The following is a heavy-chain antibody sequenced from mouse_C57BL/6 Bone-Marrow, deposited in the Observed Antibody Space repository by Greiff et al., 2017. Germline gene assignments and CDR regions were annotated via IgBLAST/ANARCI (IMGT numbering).Heavy chain of an antibody. J-gene: IGHJ3*01. V-gene: IGHV1-81*01. Sequence: QVQLQQSGAELVRPGASVKLSCKASGYTFTSYGMSWVKQRTGQGLEWIGGIDPRNGNTNYNEKFKGKATLTVDKSSSTAYMELSSLTSEDSAVYYCARDYNNDEFAYGGQGTLVTVSA. CDR3: ARDYNNDEFAY. CDR2: IDPRNGNT. CDR1: GYTFTSYG. D-gene: IGHD2-12*01.